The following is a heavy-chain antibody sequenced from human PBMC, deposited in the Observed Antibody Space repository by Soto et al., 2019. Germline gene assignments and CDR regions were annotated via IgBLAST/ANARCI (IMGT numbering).Heavy chain of an antibody. CDR3: AAEGSGYYYGMDV. V-gene: IGHV1-58*01. CDR2: IVVGSGNT. Sequence: GASVKVSCKASGFTFTSSAVQWVRQARGQRLEWIGWIVVGSGNTNYAQKFQERVTITRDVSTSTAYMELSSLRSEDTAVYYCAAEGSGYYYGMDVWGQGTTVTVSS. J-gene: IGHJ6*02. D-gene: IGHD2-15*01. CDR1: GFTFTSSA.